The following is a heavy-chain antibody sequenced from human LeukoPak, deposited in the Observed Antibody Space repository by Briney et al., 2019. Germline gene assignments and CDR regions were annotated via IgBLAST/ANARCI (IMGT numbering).Heavy chain of an antibody. CDR2: INTDESST. CDR1: GFTFSSYW. Sequence: GGSLRLSCAASGFTFSSYWMHWVRQAPGKGLVWISRINTDESSTSYADSVKGRFTISRDNAKNTLYLQMNSLRAEDTAVYYCAKDGSSWYRSFDYWGQGTLVTVSS. D-gene: IGHD6-13*01. CDR3: AKDGSSWYRSFDY. V-gene: IGHV3-74*01. J-gene: IGHJ4*02.